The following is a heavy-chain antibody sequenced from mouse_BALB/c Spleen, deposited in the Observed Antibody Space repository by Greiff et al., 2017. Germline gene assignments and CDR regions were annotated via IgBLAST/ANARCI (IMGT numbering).Heavy chain of an antibody. CDR3: ARGNLLYTPFAY. D-gene: IGHD1-1*01. J-gene: IGHJ3*01. CDR2: ISYSGST. CDR1: GYSITSDYA. Sequence: ESGPGLVKPSQSLSLTCTVTGYSITSDYAWNWIRQFPGNKLEWMGYISYSGSTSYNPSLKSRISITRDTSKNQFFLQLNSVTTEDTATYYCARGNLLYTPFAYWGQGTLVTVSA. V-gene: IGHV3-2*02.